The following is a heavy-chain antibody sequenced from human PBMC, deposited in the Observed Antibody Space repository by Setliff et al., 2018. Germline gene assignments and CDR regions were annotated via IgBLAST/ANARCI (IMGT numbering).Heavy chain of an antibody. CDR2: RYYTGTT. V-gene: IGHV4-59*04. Sequence: PSETLSLTCTVSGGSISSYYWSWVRQSPGKGLEWIGTRYYTGTTFYNPSLESRVAVSLDASEKKFSLNLRSVTTADTAVYYCARHFYPPDFFAHWGQGLLVTV. CDR1: GGSISSYY. D-gene: IGHD3-3*01. J-gene: IGHJ4*02. CDR3: ARHFYPPDFFAH.